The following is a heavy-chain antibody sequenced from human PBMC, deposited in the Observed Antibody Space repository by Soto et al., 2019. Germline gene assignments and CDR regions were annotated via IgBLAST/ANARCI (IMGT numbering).Heavy chain of an antibody. Sequence: GASVKVSCKASGYTFTSYGISWVRQAPGQGLEWMGWISAYNGNTNYAQKLQGRVTMTTDTSTSTAYMELRSLRSDDTAVYYCARDGVVVIKPHHDAFDIWGQGTMVTVSS. CDR1: GYTFTSYG. CDR2: ISAYNGNT. D-gene: IGHD3-22*01. CDR3: ARDGVVVIKPHHDAFDI. V-gene: IGHV1-18*01. J-gene: IGHJ3*02.